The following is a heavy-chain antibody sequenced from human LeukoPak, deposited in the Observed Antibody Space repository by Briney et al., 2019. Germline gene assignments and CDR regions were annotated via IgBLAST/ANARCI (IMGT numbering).Heavy chain of an antibody. D-gene: IGHD3-3*01. V-gene: IGHV1-18*01. J-gene: IGHJ6*03. CDR3: ARAEEYDFWSGYYRSGGHYYMDV. Sequence: ASVKVSCKASGYTFTSYGISWVRQAPGQGLEWMGWISAYNGNTNYAQKPQGRVTMTTDTSTSTAYMELRSLRSDDTAVYYCARAEEYDFWSGYYRSGGHYYMDVWGKGTTVTVSS. CDR2: ISAYNGNT. CDR1: GYTFTSYG.